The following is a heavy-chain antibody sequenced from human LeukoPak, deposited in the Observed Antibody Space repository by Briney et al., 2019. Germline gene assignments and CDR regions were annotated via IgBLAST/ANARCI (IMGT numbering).Heavy chain of an antibody. D-gene: IGHD2-2*01. CDR2: ISRSGSTK. CDR1: GFTFSDYN. J-gene: IGHJ4*02. Sequence: GGSLRLSCAASGFTFSDYNMRWIRQAPGKGLEWVSSISRSGSTKYYADSVKGRFTISRDKSKNTLFLQMNSLRAEDTAVYYCARGCSSTSCSGTFDYWGQGTLVTVSS. CDR3: ARGCSSTSCSGTFDY. V-gene: IGHV3-11*04.